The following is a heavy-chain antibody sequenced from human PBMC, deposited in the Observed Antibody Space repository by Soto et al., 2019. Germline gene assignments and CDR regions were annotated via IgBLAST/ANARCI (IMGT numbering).Heavy chain of an antibody. CDR1: GFTFSSYW. J-gene: IGHJ6*02. D-gene: IGHD4-4*01. Sequence: GGSLRLSCAASGFTFSSYWMSWVRQAPGKGLEWVANIKQDGSEKYYVDSVKGRFTISRDNAKNSLYLQMNSLRAEDTAVYYCARVLTVEYYYYGMDVWGQGTTVTVSS. CDR2: IKQDGSEK. V-gene: IGHV3-7*03. CDR3: ARVLTVEYYYYGMDV.